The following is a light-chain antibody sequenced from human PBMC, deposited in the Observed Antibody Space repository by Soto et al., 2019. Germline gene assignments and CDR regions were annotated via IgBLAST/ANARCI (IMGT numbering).Light chain of an antibody. J-gene: IGLJ1*01. V-gene: IGLV3-21*04. CDR1: NIGSKS. CDR3: QVWDSSSDHYV. Sequence: SSELTQPPSVSVAPGKTARITCGGNNIGSKSVHWYQQKPGQAPVLVIYYDSDRPSGIPERFSGSNSGNTAILTISRVEAGDEADYYCQVWDSSSDHYVFGTGTKVTVL. CDR2: YDS.